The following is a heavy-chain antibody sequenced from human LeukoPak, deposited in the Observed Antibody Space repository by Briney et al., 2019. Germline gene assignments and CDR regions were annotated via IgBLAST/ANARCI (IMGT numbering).Heavy chain of an antibody. Sequence: GGSLRLSCSASGFTFSSYAMHWVRRAPGKGLEWIAAVDSTGVYTWYADSVKGRFIISRDNSVNTLYLRMNSLTAADTAMYYCASGSAGGRPYYFDYWGQGSLVTVSS. J-gene: IGHJ4*02. CDR2: VDSTGVYT. CDR3: ASGSAGGRPYYFDY. V-gene: IGHV3-23*01. CDR1: GFTFSSYA. D-gene: IGHD2-15*01.